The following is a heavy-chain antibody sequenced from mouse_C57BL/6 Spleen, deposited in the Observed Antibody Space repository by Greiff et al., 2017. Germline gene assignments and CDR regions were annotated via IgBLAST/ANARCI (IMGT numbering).Heavy chain of an antibody. V-gene: IGHV5-17*01. CDR2: ISSGSSTI. CDR1: GFTFSDYG. CDR3: ARPELRSHYYAMDY. D-gene: IGHD1-1*01. Sequence: EVKLVESGGGLVKPGGSLKLSCAASGFTFSDYGMHWVRQAPEKGLEWVAYISSGSSTIYYADTVKGRFTISRDNAKNTLFLQMTSLRSEDTAMYYSARPELRSHYYAMDYWGQGTSVTVSS. J-gene: IGHJ4*01.